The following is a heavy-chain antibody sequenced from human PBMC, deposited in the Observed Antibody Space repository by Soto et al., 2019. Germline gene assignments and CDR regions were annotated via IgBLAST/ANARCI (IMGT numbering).Heavy chain of an antibody. D-gene: IGHD3-10*01. CDR1: GFTFSNYA. J-gene: IGHJ6*02. CDR3: AKGERYYYGSGAPPSSMDV. V-gene: IGHV3-23*01. Sequence: EVQLLESGGGLVQPGGSLRLSCAASGFTFSNYAVTWVRQAPGKGLEWVSIVSGSGGNTYYADSVKGRFTISRDNSKSTLYLQMNSLRAEDTAVYYCAKGERYYYGSGAPPSSMDVWGQETTVTVSS. CDR2: VSGSGGNT.